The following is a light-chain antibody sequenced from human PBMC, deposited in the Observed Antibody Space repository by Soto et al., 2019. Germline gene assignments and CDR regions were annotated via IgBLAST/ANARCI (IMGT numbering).Light chain of an antibody. Sequence: DIQMTQSPSTLSASVGDRVTITCRASQSISSWLAWYQQKPGTAPKLLIYGASTLESGVPSRFSGIRSGTEFTLTVSSLQPDDFATYYCQHYNSYSEAFGQGTKVELK. CDR1: QSISSW. CDR3: QHYNSYSEA. V-gene: IGKV1-5*03. J-gene: IGKJ1*01. CDR2: GAS.